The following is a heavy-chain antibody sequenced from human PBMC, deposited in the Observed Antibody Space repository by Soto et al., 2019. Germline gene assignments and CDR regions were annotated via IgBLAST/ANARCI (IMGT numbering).Heavy chain of an antibody. CDR2: IWYDGSNK. CDR3: ARARRYGPGYFDY. J-gene: IGHJ4*02. V-gene: IGHV3-33*01. Sequence: QVQLVESGGGVVQPGRSLRLSCAASGFTFSSYGMHWVRQAPGKGLEWVAVIWYDGSNKYYADSVRGRFTISRDNSKNTLYLQVNSLRAEDTAVYYCARARRYGPGYFDYWGQGTLVTVSS. D-gene: IGHD3-10*01. CDR1: GFTFSSYG.